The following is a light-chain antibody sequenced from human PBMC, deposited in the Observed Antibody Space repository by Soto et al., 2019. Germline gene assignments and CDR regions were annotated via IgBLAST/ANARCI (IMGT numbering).Light chain of an antibody. J-gene: IGKJ2*01. Sequence: DIQMTQSPSSLSASVGDRVTIPCRASQNIRNYLNWYQQKPVKAPKLLIYTASNLRHEVPSRFSGSGSGTDFTLTISSLQPEDFATYYCQQSHSTPYSFGPGTKLQIK. V-gene: IGKV1-39*01. CDR2: TAS. CDR3: QQSHSTPYS. CDR1: QNIRNY.